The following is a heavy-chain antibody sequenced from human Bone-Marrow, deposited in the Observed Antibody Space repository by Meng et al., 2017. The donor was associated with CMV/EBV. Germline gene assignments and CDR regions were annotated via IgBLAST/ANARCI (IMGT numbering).Heavy chain of an antibody. CDR2: INPNSGGT. J-gene: IGHJ5*02. Sequence: LLKSGAEVKKPGASGKVPGKAFGNTFTGYYRHWVRQAPGQGLEWMGWINPNSGGTNYAQKFQGRVTMTRDTSISTAYMELSRLRSDDTAVYYCARGLQLGWFDPWGQGTLVTVSS. D-gene: IGHD4-11*01. CDR1: GNTFTGYY. CDR3: ARGLQLGWFDP. V-gene: IGHV1-2*02.